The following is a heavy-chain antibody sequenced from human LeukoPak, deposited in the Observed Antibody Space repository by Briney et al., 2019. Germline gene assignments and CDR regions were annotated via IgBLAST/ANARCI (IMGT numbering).Heavy chain of an antibody. J-gene: IGHJ4*02. CDR2: INPNSGGT. V-gene: IGHV1-2*02. CDR3: ARDYTMGYYFDY. D-gene: IGHD3-16*01. CDR1: GYTFTSFY. Sequence: ASVKVSCKASGYTFTSFYVHWVRQAPGQGLEWMGWINPNSGGTNYAQKFQGRVTMTRDTSISTAYMELSRLRSDDTAVYYCARDYTMGYYFDYWGQGTLVTVSS.